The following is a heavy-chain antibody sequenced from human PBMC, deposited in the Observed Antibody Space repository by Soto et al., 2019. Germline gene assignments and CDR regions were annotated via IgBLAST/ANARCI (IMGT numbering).Heavy chain of an antibody. J-gene: IGHJ4*02. Sequence: QVQLVQSGAEVKKPGASVKLSCKASGYTFTSYDITWVRQATGQGLEWMGWMNPNSGNTGCAQKFQGRVTMTRNTSISTAYMELSSLRSEDTVVYYCAREDYGGRPGYWGQGTLVTVSS. V-gene: IGHV1-8*01. D-gene: IGHD4-17*01. CDR2: MNPNSGNT. CDR1: GYTFTSYD. CDR3: AREDYGGRPGY.